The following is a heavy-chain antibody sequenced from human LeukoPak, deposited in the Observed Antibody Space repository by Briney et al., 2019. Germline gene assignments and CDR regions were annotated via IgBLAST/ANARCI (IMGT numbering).Heavy chain of an antibody. CDR3: AKDLSGSSGWYYYYGMDV. J-gene: IGHJ6*02. CDR1: GFTFSSYG. Sequence: GGSLRLSCAASGFTFSSYGMHWVRQAPGKGLEWVAVISYDGSNKYYADSVKGRFTISRDNSKNTLYLQMNSLRAEDTAVYYCAKDLSGSSGWYYYYGMDVWGQGTTVTVSS. V-gene: IGHV3-30*18. D-gene: IGHD6-19*01. CDR2: ISYDGSNK.